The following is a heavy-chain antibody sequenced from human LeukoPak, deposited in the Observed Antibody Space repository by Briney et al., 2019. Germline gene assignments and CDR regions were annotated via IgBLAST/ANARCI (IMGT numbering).Heavy chain of an antibody. CDR3: ARPPDYGDYQYYFDY. Sequence: GGSLRLSCAASGFTFSSYSMNWVRQAPGKGLEWVSSISSSSSYIYYADSVKGRFTISRDNAKNSLYLQMNSLRAEDTAVYYCARPPDYGDYQYYFDYWGQGTLVTVSS. CDR1: GFTFSSYS. D-gene: IGHD4-17*01. J-gene: IGHJ4*02. CDR2: ISSSSSYI. V-gene: IGHV3-21*01.